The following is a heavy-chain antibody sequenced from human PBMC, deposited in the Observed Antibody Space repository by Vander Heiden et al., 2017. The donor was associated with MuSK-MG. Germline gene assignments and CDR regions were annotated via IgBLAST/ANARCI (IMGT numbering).Heavy chain of an antibody. J-gene: IGHJ6*03. CDR1: GFTFSSYA. CDR3: AKGAAAGAGYYYYMDV. CDR2: ISGSGGST. Sequence: EVQLLESGGGLVQPGGSLRLSCAASGFTFSSYALSWVRQAPGKGLEGVSVISGSGGSTYYADSGKGRFTISRDNSKNTLYLQMNSLRAEATAVYYCAKGAAAGAGYYYYMDVWGNGGTVTVSS. D-gene: IGHD6-13*01. V-gene: IGHV3-23*01.